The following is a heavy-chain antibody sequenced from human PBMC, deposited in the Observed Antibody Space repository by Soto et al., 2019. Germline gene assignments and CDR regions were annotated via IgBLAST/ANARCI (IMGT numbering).Heavy chain of an antibody. CDR3: ARDGSTSWYSYDYHGMDV. CDR2: INQDGSEK. J-gene: IGHJ6*02. V-gene: IGHV3-7*05. CDR1: GFTFRTYW. D-gene: IGHD5-18*01. Sequence: EVQLVESGGGLVQPGGSLRLSCAASGFTFRTYWLSWVRQVPGKGLEWVANINQDGSEKNYVDSVKGRFTISRDNAKNSLSPLMSSLRAEDTALYYCARDGSTSWYSYDYHGMDVWGQGTTVTVSS.